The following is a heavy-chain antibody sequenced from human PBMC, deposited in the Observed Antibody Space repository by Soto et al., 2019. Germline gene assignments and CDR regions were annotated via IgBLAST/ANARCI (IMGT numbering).Heavy chain of an antibody. V-gene: IGHV1-69*01. D-gene: IGHD2-15*01. Sequence: QVQLVQSGAEVKKPGSSVKVSCKASGGTFSSYAISWVRQAPGQGLEWMGGIIPIFGTANYAQKFQGRVTITADESTSTAYMELSSLRSEDTAVYYCARGPVVVVDATGRYWFDPWGQGTLVTVSS. CDR1: GGTFSSYA. CDR2: IIPIFGTA. CDR3: ARGPVVVVDATGRYWFDP. J-gene: IGHJ5*02.